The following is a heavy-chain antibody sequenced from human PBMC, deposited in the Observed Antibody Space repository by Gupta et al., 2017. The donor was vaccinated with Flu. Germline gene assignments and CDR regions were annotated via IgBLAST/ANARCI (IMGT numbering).Heavy chain of an antibody. CDR1: YD. V-gene: IGHV4-59*08. D-gene: IGHD2-2*02. CDR3: ARQRCTANNCYKVNSYYYMDV. J-gene: IGHJ6*03. Sequence: YDWSWGRQPPGKGLEWIGYIYYNLNTNYNPSLKNRLTLSLDTSKNQLSLKLTSVTAADTAVYYCARQRCTANNCYKVNSYYYMDVWGKGTPVTGSS. CDR2: IYYNLNT.